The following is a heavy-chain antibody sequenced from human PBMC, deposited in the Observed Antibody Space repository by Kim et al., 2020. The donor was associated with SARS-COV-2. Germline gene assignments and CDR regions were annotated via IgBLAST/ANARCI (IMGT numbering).Heavy chain of an antibody. CDR3: AKDDGGLSGMAPYYFDN. Sequence: GGSLRLSCTASGFTFDDYAMHWVRQAPGKGLEWVSGISWTSRSIGYADSVKGRFTISRDNAKNSLYLQMNSLRAEDTALYYCAKDDGGLSGMAPYYFDNWGQGTLVTVTS. D-gene: IGHD3-10*01. CDR2: ISWTSRSI. CDR1: GFTFDDYA. J-gene: IGHJ4*02. V-gene: IGHV3-9*01.